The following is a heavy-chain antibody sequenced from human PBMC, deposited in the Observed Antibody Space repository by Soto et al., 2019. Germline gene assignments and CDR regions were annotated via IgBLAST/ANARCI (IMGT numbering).Heavy chain of an antibody. D-gene: IGHD2-8*01. Sequence: SLRLSCAASGFTFSSYGMHWFRQAPGKGLEWVAVIWYDGSNKYYADSVKGRFTISRDNSKNTLYLQMNSLRAEDTAVYYCARDRIGYCTNGVCYGLDYWGQGTLVTVSS. CDR2: IWYDGSNK. CDR3: ARDRIGYCTNGVCYGLDY. V-gene: IGHV3-33*01. J-gene: IGHJ4*02. CDR1: GFTFSSYG.